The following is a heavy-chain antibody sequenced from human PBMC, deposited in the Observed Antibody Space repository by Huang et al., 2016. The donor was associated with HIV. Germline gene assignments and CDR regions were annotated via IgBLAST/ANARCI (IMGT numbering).Heavy chain of an antibody. D-gene: IGHD3-9*01. CDR3: ARITLTGYFDY. CDR2: ISSSMGHA. Sequence: QLVQSGPEVKKPGASVKVACKASGYTFTSYGISCVRQAPGQWLEWLGAISSSMGHATLAQKVQGRVTMTRETSTNTAYMELKSLRSDDTSVYYCARITLTGYFDYWGQGTLVTVSS. V-gene: IGHV1-18*01. J-gene: IGHJ4*02. CDR1: GYTFTSYG.